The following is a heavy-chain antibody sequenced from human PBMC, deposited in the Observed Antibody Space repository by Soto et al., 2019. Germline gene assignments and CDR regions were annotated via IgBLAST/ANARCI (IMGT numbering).Heavy chain of an antibody. J-gene: IGHJ4*02. D-gene: IGHD4-17*01. CDR2: ISHDGGGT. Sequence: PVGSLRLSCAASGFTFSSFAMHWARQAPGKGLEWVSSISHDGGGTYYADSVKGWFTISRDNSKNTLYLQMNTLRAEDAAVYYCAKGPYSGDYAYFDFWGQGTLVTVSS. V-gene: IGHV3-23*01. CDR1: GFTFSSFA. CDR3: AKGPYSGDYAYFDF.